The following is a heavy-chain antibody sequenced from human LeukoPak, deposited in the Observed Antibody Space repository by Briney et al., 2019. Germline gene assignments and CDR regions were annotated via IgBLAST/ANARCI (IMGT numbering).Heavy chain of an antibody. Sequence: GGSLTLSCAASGFTFDDYGMSWVRQAPGKGLEWVSGINWNGGSTGYADSVKGRFTISRDNAKNSLYLQMNSLRAEDTALYYFARARSTGYYVADYWGQGTLVTVSS. V-gene: IGHV3-20*04. J-gene: IGHJ4*02. D-gene: IGHD3-9*01. CDR3: ARARSTGYYVADY. CDR1: GFTFDDYG. CDR2: INWNGGST.